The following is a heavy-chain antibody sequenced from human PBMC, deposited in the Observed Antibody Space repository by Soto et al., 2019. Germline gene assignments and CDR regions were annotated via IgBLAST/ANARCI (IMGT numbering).Heavy chain of an antibody. D-gene: IGHD4-17*01. CDR2: IIPILGIA. CDR3: ARADDYGDMSGYV. Sequence: QVQLVQSGAEVKKPGSSVKVSCKASGGTFSSYTISWVRQAPGQGLEWMGRIIPILGIANYAQKFQGRVTITADKSTSTAYRELSSLRSEDTAVYYCARADDYGDMSGYVWGQGTLVTVSS. V-gene: IGHV1-69*02. J-gene: IGHJ4*02. CDR1: GGTFSSYT.